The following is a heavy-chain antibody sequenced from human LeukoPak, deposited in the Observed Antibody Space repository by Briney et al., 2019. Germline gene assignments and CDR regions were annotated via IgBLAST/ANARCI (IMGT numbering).Heavy chain of an antibody. CDR3: ARGGPYGEHNNWFDP. Sequence: SETLSLTCTVSGGSVSSGYYYWSWIRQPPGKGLEWIGEINHSGSTNYNPSLKSRVTISVDTSKNQFSLKLSSVTAADTAVYYCARGGPYGEHNNWFDPWGQGTLVTVSS. CDR1: GGSVSSGYYY. V-gene: IGHV4-39*07. J-gene: IGHJ5*02. D-gene: IGHD4-17*01. CDR2: INHSGST.